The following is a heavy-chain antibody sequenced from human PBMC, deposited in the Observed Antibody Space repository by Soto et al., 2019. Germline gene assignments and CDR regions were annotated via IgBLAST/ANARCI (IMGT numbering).Heavy chain of an antibody. CDR1: GGSFRGYY. CDR3: ARARKYDIVVVPAARYYMDV. D-gene: IGHD2-2*01. Sequence: SETLSLPCAVYGGSFRGYYWSWIPQPPGKGPEWIGEINHSGSTNYNPSLKSRVTISVDTSKNQFSLKLSSVTAADTAVYYCARARKYDIVVVPAARYYMDVWGKGTTVTVSS. J-gene: IGHJ6*03. CDR2: INHSGST. V-gene: IGHV4-34*01.